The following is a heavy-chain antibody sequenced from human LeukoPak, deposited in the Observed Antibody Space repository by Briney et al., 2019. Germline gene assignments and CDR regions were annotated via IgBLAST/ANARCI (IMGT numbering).Heavy chain of an antibody. Sequence: AGGSLRLSCAASGFTFSSYAMNWVRQAPGKGLEWVSIISGSAGSTYYADSVKGRFTISRDNSKNTLFLQMNSVRAEDTAVYYCAKDRSLNGGNSNGYFDSWGQGTLVTVSS. CDR3: AKDRSLNGGNSNGYFDS. CDR1: GFTFSSYA. V-gene: IGHV3-23*01. CDR2: ISGSAGST. J-gene: IGHJ4*02. D-gene: IGHD4-23*01.